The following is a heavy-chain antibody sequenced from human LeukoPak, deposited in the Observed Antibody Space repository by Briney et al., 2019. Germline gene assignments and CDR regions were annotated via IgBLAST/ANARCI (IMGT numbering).Heavy chain of an antibody. CDR1: GGSISSYY. Sequence: SETLSLTCTVSGGSISSYYWSWIRQPPGKGLEWIGYIYYSGSTNYNPSLKSRVTISVDTSKNQFSLKLSSVTAADTAVYYCARVCSSTSCYAFDIWGQGTMVSVSS. D-gene: IGHD2-2*01. J-gene: IGHJ3*02. V-gene: IGHV4-59*12. CDR2: IYYSGST. CDR3: ARVCSSTSCYAFDI.